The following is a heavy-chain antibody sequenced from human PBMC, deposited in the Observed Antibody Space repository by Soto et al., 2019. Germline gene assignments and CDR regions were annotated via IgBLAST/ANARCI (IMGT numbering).Heavy chain of an antibody. V-gene: IGHV4-34*01. J-gene: IGHJ6*02. Sequence: QVQLQQWGAGLLKPSETLSLTCAVYGGSFSGYYWSWIRQPPGKGLEWIGEINHSGSTNYNPSLKSRVTISVDTSKNQFSLKLSSVTAADTAVYYCARDGWYCSSTSCRGYYYYGMDVWGQGTTVTVSS. D-gene: IGHD2-2*01. CDR1: GGSFSGYY. CDR2: INHSGST. CDR3: ARDGWYCSSTSCRGYYYYGMDV.